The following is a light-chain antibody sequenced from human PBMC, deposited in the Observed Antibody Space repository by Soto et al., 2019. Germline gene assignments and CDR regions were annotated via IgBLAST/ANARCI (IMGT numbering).Light chain of an antibody. CDR1: SSNIGSNT. Sequence: QSVLTQPPSVSGTPGQRVTISCSGSSSNIGSNTVNWYQQLPGTAPKLLIYTNNQRPSGVPDRFSGSKSGTSASLAISGLQSEDEADYYCAAWDDSLNGPYVVFGGGTKVTVL. V-gene: IGLV1-44*01. CDR3: AAWDDSLNGPYVV. CDR2: TNN. J-gene: IGLJ2*01.